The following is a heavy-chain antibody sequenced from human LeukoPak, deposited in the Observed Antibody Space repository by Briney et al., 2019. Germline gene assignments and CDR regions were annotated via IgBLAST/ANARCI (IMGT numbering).Heavy chain of an antibody. CDR1: GFTFSSYG. V-gene: IGHV3-23*01. D-gene: IGHD6-13*01. CDR2: ISGSGGST. CDR3: AKDRLRYSSSWEYFDY. J-gene: IGHJ4*02. Sequence: GGSLRLSCAASGFTFSSYGMSWVRQAPGKGLEWVSRISGSGGSTYYADSVKGRFTISRDNSKNTLYLQMNSLRAEDTAVYYCAKDRLRYSSSWEYFDYWGQGTLVTVSS.